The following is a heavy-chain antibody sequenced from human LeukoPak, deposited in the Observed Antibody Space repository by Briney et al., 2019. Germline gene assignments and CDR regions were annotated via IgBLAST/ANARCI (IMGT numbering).Heavy chain of an antibody. CDR1: GYTFTSYY. V-gene: IGHV1-46*01. CDR3: ASKIAAAYDAFDI. D-gene: IGHD6-13*01. Sequence: ASVKVSCKASGYTFTSYYMHWVRQAPGQGLEWMGIINPSGGSTSYAQKFQGRVTMTRDTSTSTVYMELSSLRSEDTAVYYCASKIAAAYDAFDIWGQGTMVTVSS. J-gene: IGHJ3*02. CDR2: INPSGGST.